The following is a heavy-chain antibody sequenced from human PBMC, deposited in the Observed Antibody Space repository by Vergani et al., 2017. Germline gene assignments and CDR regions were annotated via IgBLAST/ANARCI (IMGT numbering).Heavy chain of an antibody. CDR3: ARQSRDVFCTNGVCPLGY. D-gene: IGHD2-8*01. V-gene: IGHV3-9*01. Sequence: EVDLVESGGGLAQPGGSLRLSCEASGITFWKFGMHWVRQGPGKGLEWVSGISWNSGAVDYADSVRGRFTISRDNAKNSLFLEMNSLRFEDTAVYYCARQSRDVFCTNGVCPLGYWGQGALVTVSS. CDR2: ISWNSGAV. J-gene: IGHJ4*02. CDR1: GITFWKFG.